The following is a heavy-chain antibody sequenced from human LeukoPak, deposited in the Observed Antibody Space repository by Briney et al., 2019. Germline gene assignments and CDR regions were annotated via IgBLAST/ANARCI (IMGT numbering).Heavy chain of an antibody. Sequence: SETLSLTCTVSGGSISSSSYYLGWIRQPPGKGLEWIVSIYYSGSTYYNPSLKSRVTISVDTSKNQFSLKLSSVTAADTAVYYCARHLSGCTNGVCYTLNWFDPWGQGTLVTVSS. J-gene: IGHJ5*02. V-gene: IGHV4-39*01. CDR3: ARHLSGCTNGVCYTLNWFDP. CDR2: IYYSGST. CDR1: GGSISSSSYY. D-gene: IGHD2-8*01.